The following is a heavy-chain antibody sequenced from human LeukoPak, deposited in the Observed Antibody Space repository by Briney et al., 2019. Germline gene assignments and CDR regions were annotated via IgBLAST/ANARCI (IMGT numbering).Heavy chain of an antibody. V-gene: IGHV1-2*02. CDR1: GYTFTGYY. Sequence: GASVKVSCKASGYTFTGYYMHWVRQAPGQGLEWMGWINPNSGGTNYAQKFQGRVTMTRDTSSSTAYMELSRLRSDDTAVYYCARDIVVRGVTLVYGMDVWGQGTTVTVSS. CDR2: INPNSGGT. CDR3: ARDIVVRGVTLVYGMDV. J-gene: IGHJ6*02. D-gene: IGHD3-10*01.